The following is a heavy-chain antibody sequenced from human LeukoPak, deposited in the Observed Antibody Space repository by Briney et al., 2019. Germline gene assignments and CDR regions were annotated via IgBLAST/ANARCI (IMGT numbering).Heavy chain of an antibody. Sequence: KPSETLSLTCSVSGGSINSYYWSWIRQPPGKGLEWIGYIYYIGSTNYNPSLKSRVTISIDTSKNQFSLKLSSVTAADTAVYYCARSYSSSWSFDYWGREPWSPSPQ. CDR3: ARSYSSSWSFDY. D-gene: IGHD6-13*01. J-gene: IGHJ4*02. CDR1: GGSINSYY. V-gene: IGHV4-59*01. CDR2: IYYIGST.